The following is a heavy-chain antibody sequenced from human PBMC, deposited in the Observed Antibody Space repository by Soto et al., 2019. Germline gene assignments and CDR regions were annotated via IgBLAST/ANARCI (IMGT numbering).Heavy chain of an antibody. Sequence: PGGSLRLSCAASGFTFSLYAMHWVRQAPGKGLKWVSVISYDGNNKYYTDSVKGRFTISRDDSKNTLYLQMNSLRAEDTAVYYCARVGVAGEEYWGQGTLVTVSS. CDR3: ARVGVAGEEY. CDR2: ISYDGNNK. V-gene: IGHV3-30-3*01. CDR1: GFTFSLYA. D-gene: IGHD3-10*01. J-gene: IGHJ4*02.